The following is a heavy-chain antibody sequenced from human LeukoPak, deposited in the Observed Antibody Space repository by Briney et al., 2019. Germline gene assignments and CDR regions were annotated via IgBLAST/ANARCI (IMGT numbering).Heavy chain of an antibody. CDR2: INPDGSTT. CDR1: GFTFSNYW. CDR3: AKDLHYGSADY. V-gene: IGHV3-74*01. D-gene: IGHD3-10*01. J-gene: IGHJ4*02. Sequence: GGSLRLSCAASGFTFSNYWMHWVRQDPEKGLVWVSFINPDGSTTNYADSVKGRFTISRDNAKNALYLQMNSLRAEDTAVYYCAKDLHYGSADYWGQGTLVTVSS.